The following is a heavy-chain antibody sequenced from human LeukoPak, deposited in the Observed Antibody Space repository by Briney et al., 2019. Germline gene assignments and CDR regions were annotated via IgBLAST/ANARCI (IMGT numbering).Heavy chain of an antibody. D-gene: IGHD1-1*01. V-gene: IGHV3-30*02. CDR1: GFAFRNYG. Sequence: GGSLRLSCAASGFAFRNYGVHWVRQAPGKGLEWVTFIRDDGSIKNYADSVKGRFTISRDNSKSTMYLQMNSLRAEDTAIYYCAKDLGTRSVHDALDIWGQGTMVTVSS. J-gene: IGHJ3*02. CDR3: AKDLGTRSVHDALDI. CDR2: IRDDGSIK.